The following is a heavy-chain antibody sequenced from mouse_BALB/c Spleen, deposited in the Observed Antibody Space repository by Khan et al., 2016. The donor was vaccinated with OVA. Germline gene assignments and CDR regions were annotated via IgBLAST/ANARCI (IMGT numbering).Heavy chain of an antibody. V-gene: IGHV5-6*01. D-gene: IGHD4-1*01. J-gene: IGHJ3*01. CDR1: GFTFSSYS. CDR2: ISSGGDYT. CDR3: ADHLTVSFAY. Sequence: EVELVESGGDLVKPGGSLKLSCAASGFTFSSYSMSWVRQTLDKRLEWVASISSGGDYTYYPDSVKGRFTISSDNAKTTQYLQMSDLKSEDTAMYYCADHLTVSFAYWGQVTLVTVSA.